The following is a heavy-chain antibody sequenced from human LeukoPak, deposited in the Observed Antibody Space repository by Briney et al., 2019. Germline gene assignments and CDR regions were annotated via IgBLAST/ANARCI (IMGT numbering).Heavy chain of an antibody. CDR2: IYSGGST. J-gene: IGHJ4*02. Sequence: PGGSLRLSCAASEFSVGSNYMTWVRQAPGKGLEWVSLIYSGGSTYYADSVKGRFTISRDNSKNTLYLQMNSLRAEDTAVYYCARDVKTYTSGSYDYWGQGTLVTVSS. D-gene: IGHD3-10*01. CDR3: ARDVKTYTSGSYDY. CDR1: EFSVGSNY. V-gene: IGHV3-66*01.